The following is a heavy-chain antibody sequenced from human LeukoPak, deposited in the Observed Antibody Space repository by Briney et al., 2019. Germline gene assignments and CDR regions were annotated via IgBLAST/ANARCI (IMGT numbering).Heavy chain of an antibody. Sequence: SQTLSLTCAVSGDSINSASNSWNWIRQPPGKGLEWIGYTYYSGNSYYNPSLKTPVTISVDTSKNQFSLRLTSVTAADTAVYHCARVTQVVVTALGNWFDPWGQGILVTVSS. CDR2: TYYSGNS. V-gene: IGHV4-30-4*07. D-gene: IGHD2-15*01. CDR3: ARVTQVVVTALGNWFDP. CDR1: GDSINSASNS. J-gene: IGHJ5*02.